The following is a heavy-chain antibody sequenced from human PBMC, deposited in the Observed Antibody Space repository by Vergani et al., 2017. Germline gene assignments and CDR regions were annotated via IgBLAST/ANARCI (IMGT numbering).Heavy chain of an antibody. Sequence: EVQLVESGGGLVQPGGSLRLSCAASGFTFSSYAMSWVRQAPGKGLEWVSAISGSGGSTYYADSVKGRFTISRDNSKNTLYLQMNSLRAEDTAVYYCARDAVDTAMVPARFDYWGQGTLVTVSS. CDR3: ARDAVDTAMVPARFDY. CDR2: ISGSGGST. V-gene: IGHV3-23*04. D-gene: IGHD5-18*01. J-gene: IGHJ4*02. CDR1: GFTFSSYA.